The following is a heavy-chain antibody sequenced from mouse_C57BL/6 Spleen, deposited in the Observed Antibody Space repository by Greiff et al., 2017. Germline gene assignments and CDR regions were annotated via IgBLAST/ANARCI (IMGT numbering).Heavy chain of an antibody. Sequence: QVQLQQSGPGLVAPSQSLSITCTVSGFSLTSYGVDWVRQSPGKGLEWLGVIWGVGSTNYNSALKSRLSISKDNSKSQVFLKMNSLQTDDTAMYYCASEAYYSNYAFAYWGQGTLVTVSA. CDR3: ASEAYYSNYAFAY. J-gene: IGHJ3*01. D-gene: IGHD2-5*01. V-gene: IGHV2-6*01. CDR2: IWGVGST. CDR1: GFSLTSYG.